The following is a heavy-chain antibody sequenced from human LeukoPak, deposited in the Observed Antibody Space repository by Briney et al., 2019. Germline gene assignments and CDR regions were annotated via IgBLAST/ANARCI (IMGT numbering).Heavy chain of an antibody. CDR1: GFTFSDYN. CDR2: ISSGSSYR. D-gene: IGHD3-10*01. J-gene: IGHJ4*02. Sequence: GGSLRLSCAASGFTFSDYNLDWVRQAPGKGLEWVSSISSGSSYRYYADSVKGRFTISRDNANNSLYLQMNSLRAEDTAVYYCAKTYREVRGRPHYYFDYWGQGTLVTVSS. CDR3: AKTYREVRGRPHYYFDY. V-gene: IGHV3-21*01.